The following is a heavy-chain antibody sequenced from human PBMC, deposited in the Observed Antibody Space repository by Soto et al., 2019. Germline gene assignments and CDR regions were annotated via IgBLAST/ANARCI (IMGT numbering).Heavy chain of an antibody. CDR2: ISYDGSNK. CDR1: GFTFSSYG. J-gene: IGHJ6*02. Sequence: PGGSLRLSCAASGFTFSSYGMHWVRQAPGKGLEWVAVISYDGSNKYYADSVKGRFTISRDNSKNTLYLQMNSLRAEDTAVYYCAKDFRMRVLSFGELGNGMDVWGQGTTVTVSS. CDR3: AKDFRMRVLSFGELGNGMDV. D-gene: IGHD3-10*01. V-gene: IGHV3-30*18.